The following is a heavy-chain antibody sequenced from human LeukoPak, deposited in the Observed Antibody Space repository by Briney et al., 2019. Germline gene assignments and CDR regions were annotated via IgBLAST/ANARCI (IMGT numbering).Heavy chain of an antibody. CDR1: GYSTSSGYY. Sequence: SETLSLTCAVSGYSTSSGYYWGWIRQPPGKGLEWIGSIYHSGSTYYNPSLKSRVTISVDTSKNQFSLKLSSVTAADTAVYYCARSHDDILTGYYLNWFDPWGQGTLVTVSS. CDR2: IYHSGST. V-gene: IGHV4-38-2*01. J-gene: IGHJ5*02. CDR3: ARSHDDILTGYYLNWFDP. D-gene: IGHD3-9*01.